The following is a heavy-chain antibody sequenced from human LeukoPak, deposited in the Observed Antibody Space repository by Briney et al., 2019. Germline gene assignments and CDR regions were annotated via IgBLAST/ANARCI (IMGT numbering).Heavy chain of an antibody. V-gene: IGHV1-2*02. Sequence: GASVKVSCKASGYTFTGYYMHWVRQAPGQGLEWMGWINPNSGGTNYAQKFQGRVTMTRDTSISTAYMELSRLRSDDTAVYYCARDMGEGIQLWLRVDYWGQGTLVTVSS. CDR1: GYTFTGYY. J-gene: IGHJ4*02. D-gene: IGHD5-18*01. CDR3: ARDMGEGIQLWLRVDY. CDR2: INPNSGGT.